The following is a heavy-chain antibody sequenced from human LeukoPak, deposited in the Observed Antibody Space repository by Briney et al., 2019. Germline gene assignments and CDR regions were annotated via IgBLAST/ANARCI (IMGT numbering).Heavy chain of an antibody. CDR1: GFTFSDHH. CDR2: SKNKANAYST. D-gene: IGHD3-9*01. Sequence: GGSLRLSCAVSGFTFSDHHMDWGRQAPGKGLEWIGRSKNKANAYSTVYAASVKGRFTFSRDDPKNSLYLQMDSLKDEDTAVYYCSRIFYHGSTGYYPDHWGQGTLVTVSS. V-gene: IGHV3-72*01. CDR3: SRIFYHGSTGYYPDH. J-gene: IGHJ4*02.